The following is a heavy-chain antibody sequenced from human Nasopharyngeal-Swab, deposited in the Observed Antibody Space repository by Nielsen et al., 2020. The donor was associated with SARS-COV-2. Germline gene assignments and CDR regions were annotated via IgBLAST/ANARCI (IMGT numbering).Heavy chain of an antibody. CDR3: AVGYCSSSNCYREYFQH. CDR2: VYQSGET. J-gene: IGHJ1*01. Sequence: SETLSLTCSVSGYSISSGYYWAWIRQSPEKGLEWVATVYQSGETYYNPSLRSRVTISVDTSKSQFSLKLSSMTAADTAIYYCAVGYCSSSNCYREYFQHWGQGTLVTVSS. CDR1: GYSISSGYY. V-gene: IGHV4-38-2*01. D-gene: IGHD2-2*01.